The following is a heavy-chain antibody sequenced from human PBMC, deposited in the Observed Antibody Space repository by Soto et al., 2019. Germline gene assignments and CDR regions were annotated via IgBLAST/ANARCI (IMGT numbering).Heavy chain of an antibody. CDR1: GFTFSSFA. Sequence: GGSLRLSCAASGFTFSSFAMHWVRQTPAKGLEWVAVIWYDGNKKYYGDSVRGRFTISRDNSKNTLYLEMNSLRAEDTAVYYCVVDTSGLLDYWGQGTQVTVSS. CDR2: IWYDGNKK. CDR3: VVDTSGLLDY. J-gene: IGHJ4*02. D-gene: IGHD3-22*01. V-gene: IGHV3-33*03.